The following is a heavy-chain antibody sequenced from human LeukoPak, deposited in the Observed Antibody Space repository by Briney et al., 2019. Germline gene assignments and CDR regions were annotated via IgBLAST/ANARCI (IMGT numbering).Heavy chain of an antibody. CDR3: ARGVLRYCSSTSCFYFDY. Sequence: SETLSLTCTVSGGSISSYYWSWIRQPPGKGLEWIGYIYYSGSTNYNPSLKSRVTMSVDTSKNQFSLKLSPVTAADTAVYYCARGVLRYCSSTSCFYFDYWGQGTLVTVSS. CDR2: IYYSGST. J-gene: IGHJ4*02. CDR1: GGSISSYY. D-gene: IGHD2-2*01. V-gene: IGHV4-59*12.